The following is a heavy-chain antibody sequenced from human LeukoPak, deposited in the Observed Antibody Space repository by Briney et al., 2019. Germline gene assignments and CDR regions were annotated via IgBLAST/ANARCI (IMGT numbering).Heavy chain of an antibody. J-gene: IGHJ4*02. V-gene: IGHV3-23*01. D-gene: IGHD3-22*01. CDR2: IGSGGAT. CDR3: AKSDLYDNTGPID. CDR1: GFNFNTYA. Sequence: PGGSLRLSCATSGFNFNTYAMTWVRQAPGKGLEWVSVIGSGGATNYPESVKGRFTVSRDNSKNTLFLQMDSLRAEDAAVYYCAKSDLYDNTGPIDWGQGTLVIVSS.